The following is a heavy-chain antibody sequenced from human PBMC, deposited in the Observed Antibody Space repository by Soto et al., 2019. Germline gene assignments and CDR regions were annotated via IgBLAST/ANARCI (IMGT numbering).Heavy chain of an antibody. CDR2: IWYDGSNK. CDR3: ARQWDYSNTRPFDY. CDR1: GFTFSSYG. V-gene: IGHV3-33*01. Sequence: SLRLSCAASGFTFSSYGMHWVRQAPGKGLEWVAVIWYDGSNKYYADSVKGRFTISRDNSKNTLYLQMNSLRAEDTAVYYCARQWDYSNTRPFDYWGQGTLVTVSS. D-gene: IGHD4-4*01. J-gene: IGHJ4*02.